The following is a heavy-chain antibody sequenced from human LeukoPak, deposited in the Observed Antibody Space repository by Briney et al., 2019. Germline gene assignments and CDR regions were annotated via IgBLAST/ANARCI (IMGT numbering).Heavy chain of an antibody. CDR1: GGSISSYY. V-gene: IGHV4-59*01. Sequence: SETLSLTCTVSGGSISSYYWSWIRQPPGKGLERIGYIYYSGSTNYNPSLKSRVTISVDTSKNQFSLKLSSVTAADTAVYYCASTYGSGSYFTYWGQGTLVTVSS. D-gene: IGHD3-10*01. CDR3: ASTYGSGSYFTY. CDR2: IYYSGST. J-gene: IGHJ4*02.